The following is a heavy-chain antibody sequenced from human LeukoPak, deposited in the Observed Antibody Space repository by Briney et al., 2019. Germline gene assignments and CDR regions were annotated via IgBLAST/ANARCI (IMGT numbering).Heavy chain of an antibody. V-gene: IGHV3-48*01. D-gene: IGHD1-26*01. Sequence: GGSLRLSCAASGFTFSGYSMNWVRQAPGKGLEWVSYITSSSSAIYYADSVKGRFTISRDTAKNSLYLQMNSLRAEDTAVYYCARVRGSYHSDYWGQGTLVTVSP. J-gene: IGHJ4*02. CDR1: GFTFSGYS. CDR3: ARVRGSYHSDY. CDR2: ITSSSSAI.